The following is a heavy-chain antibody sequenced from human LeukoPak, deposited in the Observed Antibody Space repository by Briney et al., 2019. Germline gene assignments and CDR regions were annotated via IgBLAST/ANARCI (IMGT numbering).Heavy chain of an antibody. CDR1: GFTFSTYW. D-gene: IGHD3-3*01. CDR3: ARSGYYDFWSGYYDY. Sequence: QPGGSLRLSCAASGFTFSTYWMSWVRQAPGEGLEWVANIKEDGSKEYYVDSVKGRFTISRDNAKNSLYLQMNSLRAEDTAVYYCARSGYYDFWSGYYDYWGQGTLVTVSS. J-gene: IGHJ4*02. V-gene: IGHV3-7*01. CDR2: IKEDGSKE.